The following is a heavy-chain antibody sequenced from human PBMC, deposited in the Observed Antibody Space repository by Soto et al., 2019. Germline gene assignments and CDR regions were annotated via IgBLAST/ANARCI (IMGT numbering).Heavy chain of an antibody. Sequence: ASVKVSCKASGYTFTSYGISWVRQAPGQGLEWMGWISAYNGNTNYAQKLQGRVTMTTDTSTSTAYMELRSLRPDDTAVYYCARGGAWYYDSSGYPSPHDAFDIWGQGTMVTVSS. CDR2: ISAYNGNT. CDR1: GYTFTSYG. V-gene: IGHV1-18*01. CDR3: ARGGAWYYDSSGYPSPHDAFDI. D-gene: IGHD3-22*01. J-gene: IGHJ3*02.